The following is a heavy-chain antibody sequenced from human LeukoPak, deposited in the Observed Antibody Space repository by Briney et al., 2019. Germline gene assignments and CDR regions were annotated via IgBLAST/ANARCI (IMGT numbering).Heavy chain of an antibody. CDR2: IIPIFGTA. D-gene: IGHD6-6*01. CDR1: GGTFSSYA. Sequence: SVKVSCKASGGTFSSYAISWVRQAPGQGLEWMGGIIPIFGTANYAQKFQGRVTITTDESTSTAYMELSSLRSEDTGVYYCARDRKVAARQGAFDIWGQGTMVTVSS. V-gene: IGHV1-69*05. J-gene: IGHJ3*02. CDR3: ARDRKVAARQGAFDI.